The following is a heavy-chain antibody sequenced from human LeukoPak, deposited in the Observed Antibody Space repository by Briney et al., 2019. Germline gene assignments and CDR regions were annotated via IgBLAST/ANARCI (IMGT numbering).Heavy chain of an antibody. D-gene: IGHD3-10*01. CDR3: SSGLLGYYYYMDV. Sequence: GGSLRLSCAASGFTFSSYSMNWVRQAPGKGLEWVSSISSSSSYIYYADSVKGRFTISRDNAKNSLYLQMNSLRAEDTAVYYCSSGLLGYYYYMDVWGKGTTVTISS. CDR1: GFTFSSYS. CDR2: ISSSSSYI. J-gene: IGHJ6*03. V-gene: IGHV3-21*01.